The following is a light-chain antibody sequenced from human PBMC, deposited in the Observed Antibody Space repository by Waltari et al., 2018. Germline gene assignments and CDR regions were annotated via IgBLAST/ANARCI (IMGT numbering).Light chain of an antibody. CDR1: QSISSW. CDR2: KAS. Sequence: DIQMTQSPSTLSASVGDRVTITCRASQSISSWLDWYQQKPGKAPKLLIYKASSLESGVPSRFSGSGSGTEFTLTISSLQPDDFATYYCQQYNSRLTFGGGTKVEIK. V-gene: IGKV1-5*03. CDR3: QQYNSRLT. J-gene: IGKJ4*01.